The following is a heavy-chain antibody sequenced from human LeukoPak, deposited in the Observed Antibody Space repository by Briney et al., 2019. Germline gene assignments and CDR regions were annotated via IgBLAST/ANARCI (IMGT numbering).Heavy chain of an antibody. CDR1: GGSISSYY. Sequence: SETLSLTCTVSGGSISSYYWSWIRQPAGKGLEWIGRIYTSGSTNYNPSLKSRVTMSVDTSKNQFSLKLSSVTATDTAVYYCARANPLYDSSGYYFPDAYYFDYWGQGTLVTVSS. J-gene: IGHJ4*02. V-gene: IGHV4-4*07. CDR2: IYTSGST. CDR3: ARANPLYDSSGYYFPDAYYFDY. D-gene: IGHD3-22*01.